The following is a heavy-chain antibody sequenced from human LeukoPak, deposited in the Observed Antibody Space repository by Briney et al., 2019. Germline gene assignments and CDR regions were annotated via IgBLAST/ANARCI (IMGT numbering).Heavy chain of an antibody. D-gene: IGHD3-10*01. CDR1: GGTFSSYA. J-gene: IGHJ4*02. V-gene: IGHV1-69*04. Sequence: GASVKLSCKASGGTFSSYANSWVRQAPGQGLEWMGRIIPILGIANYAQKFQGRVTITADKSTSTAYMELSSLRSEDTAVYYCARDEGYYGSGSYSVLDEGVFDYWGQGTLVTVSS. CDR2: IIPILGIA. CDR3: ARDEGYYGSGSYSVLDEGVFDY.